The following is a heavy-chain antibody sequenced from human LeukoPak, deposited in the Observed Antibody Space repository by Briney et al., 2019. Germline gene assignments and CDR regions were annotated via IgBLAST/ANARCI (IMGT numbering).Heavy chain of an antibody. Sequence: PGGSLRLSCAGSGFTFSSYAMHWVRQAPGKGLEWVAVISYDGSNKYYADSVKGRFTISRDNSKNTLYLQMNSLRAEDTAVYYCARDRIVVVVAATGSIVVYYYGMDVWGQGTTVTVSS. CDR3: ARDRIVVVVAATGSIVVYYYGMDV. CDR2: ISYDGSNK. J-gene: IGHJ6*02. V-gene: IGHV3-30*04. D-gene: IGHD2-15*01. CDR1: GFTFSSYA.